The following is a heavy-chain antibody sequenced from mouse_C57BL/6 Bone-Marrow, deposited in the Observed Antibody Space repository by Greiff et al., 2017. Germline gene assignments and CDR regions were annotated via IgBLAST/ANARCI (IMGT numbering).Heavy chain of an antibody. J-gene: IGHJ1*03. CDR3: ASDSYWYFDC. V-gene: IGHV1-52*01. D-gene: IGHD2-12*01. CDR1: GYTFTSYW. Sequence: QVQLQQPGAELVRPGSSVKLSCKASGYTFTSYWMHWVKQRPIQGLEWIGNIDPSDSETHYNQKFKDKATLTVDKSSGTAYMQLSSLTSEDSAVYYCASDSYWYFDCWGTGTTVTVAA. CDR2: IDPSDSET.